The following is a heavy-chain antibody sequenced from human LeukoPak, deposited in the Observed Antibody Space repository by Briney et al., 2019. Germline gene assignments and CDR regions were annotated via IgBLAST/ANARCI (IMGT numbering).Heavy chain of an antibody. Sequence: GRSLRLSCAASGFTFNIYSMHWVRQAPGKGLEWVAVISPDGSSENYADSVRGRSTISRDNAKKTLYLQLNSLRPEDTAVYYCARCIVVIPVVRGGGYYGMDVWGQGTTVTVSS. V-gene: IGHV3-30*04. CDR3: ARCIVVIPVVRGGGYYGMDV. J-gene: IGHJ6*02. CDR1: GFTFNIYS. D-gene: IGHD2-2*01. CDR2: ISPDGSSE.